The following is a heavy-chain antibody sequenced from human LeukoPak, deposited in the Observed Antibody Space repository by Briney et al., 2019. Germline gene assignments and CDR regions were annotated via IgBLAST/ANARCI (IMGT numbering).Heavy chain of an antibody. CDR2: IKEDVGVK. CDR1: GFTFGVSW. Sequence: GGSLRLSCAASGFTFGVSWMSWVRQAPGKGLEWVANIKEDVGVKNYVDSVKGRLTISRDNAKSSLFLQMNSLRVEDTAVYYCAKDRGWNTFDYWGQGTLVTVSS. D-gene: IGHD1/OR15-1a*01. J-gene: IGHJ4*02. CDR3: AKDRGWNTFDY. V-gene: IGHV3-7*01.